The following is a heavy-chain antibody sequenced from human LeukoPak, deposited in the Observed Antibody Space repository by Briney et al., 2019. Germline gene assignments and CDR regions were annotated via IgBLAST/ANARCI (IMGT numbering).Heavy chain of an antibody. D-gene: IGHD2-8*01. CDR2: IKGKTDGGTT. V-gene: IGHV3-15*01. CDR1: GFTFSSYA. CDR3: TTLIS. Sequence: GGSQRLSCAASGFTFSSYAMSWVRQAPRKGLEWVGRIKGKTDGGTTDYAAPVKDRFTISRDDSKNTLYLQMNSLKTEDTAVYYCTTLISWGQGAMFSASS. J-gene: IGHJ3*01.